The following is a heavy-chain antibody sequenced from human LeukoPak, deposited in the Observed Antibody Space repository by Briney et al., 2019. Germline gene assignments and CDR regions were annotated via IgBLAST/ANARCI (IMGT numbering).Heavy chain of an antibody. CDR2: ISTSSSYI. J-gene: IGHJ4*02. Sequence: GGSLRLSCAASEFTFSTYSMNWVRQAPGKGLEWVSSISTSSSYIYYADSVKGRFTISRDNAKNSLYLQMNSLRAEDTAVYYCARDGSAIAAAGTVDYWGQGTLVTVSS. CDR1: EFTFSTYS. V-gene: IGHV3-21*01. CDR3: ARDGSAIAAAGTVDY. D-gene: IGHD6-13*01.